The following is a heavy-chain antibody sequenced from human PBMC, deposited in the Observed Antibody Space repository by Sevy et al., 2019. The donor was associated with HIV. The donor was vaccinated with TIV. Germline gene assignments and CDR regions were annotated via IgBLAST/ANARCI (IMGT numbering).Heavy chain of an antibody. J-gene: IGHJ6*02. CDR2: MNPNSGNT. CDR3: ARVRNGQYYYYYYGMDV. D-gene: IGHD4-17*01. CDR1: GYTFTSYD. Sequence: ASVKVSCKASGYTFTSYDINWVRQATGQGLEWMGWMNPNSGNTGYAQKFQGRVTMTRNTSISTAYMELSSLRSEDTAGYYCARVRNGQYYYYYYGMDVWGQGTTVTVSS. V-gene: IGHV1-8*01.